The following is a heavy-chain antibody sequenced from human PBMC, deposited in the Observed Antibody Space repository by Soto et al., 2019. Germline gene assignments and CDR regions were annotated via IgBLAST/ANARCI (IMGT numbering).Heavy chain of an antibody. Sequence: PGGSLRLSCAASGFTFCSYAMTWVRQAPGKGLEWVSTIGGNGGYTYYSDSVRGRFTISRDNSKKTLYLQMDSLRADDTAVFYCAKGKANTVFGVDTLFDYWGQGTKVTVYS. CDR3: AKGKANTVFGVDTLFDY. J-gene: IGHJ4*02. CDR1: GFTFCSYA. D-gene: IGHD3-3*01. CDR2: IGGNGGYT. V-gene: IGHV3-23*01.